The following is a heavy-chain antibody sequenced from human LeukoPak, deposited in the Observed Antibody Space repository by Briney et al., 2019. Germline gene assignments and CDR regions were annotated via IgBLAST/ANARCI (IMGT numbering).Heavy chain of an antibody. D-gene: IGHD2-15*01. V-gene: IGHV1-2*02. CDR3: ARVQDPVVVAAAFDY. Sequence: ASVKVSCKASGYTFTGYYMHWVRQAPGQGLEWMGWINPNSGSTNYAQKFQGRVTMTRDTSTSTAYMELSRLRSDDTAVYYCARVQDPVVVAAAFDYWGQGTLVTVSS. CDR2: INPNSGST. CDR1: GYTFTGYY. J-gene: IGHJ4*02.